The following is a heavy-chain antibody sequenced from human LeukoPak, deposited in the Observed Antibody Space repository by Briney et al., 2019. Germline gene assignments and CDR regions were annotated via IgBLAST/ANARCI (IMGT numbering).Heavy chain of an antibody. D-gene: IGHD3-16*02. V-gene: IGHV3-21*01. CDR1: GFTFSSYS. CDR2: ISSSSSYI. J-gene: IGHJ3*02. Sequence: GGSLRLSCAASGFTFSSYSMNWVRQAPGKGLEWVSSISSSSSYIYYADSVKGRFTISRDNARNSLYLQMNSLRAEDTAVYYCARVPAGVIGMKDAFDIWGQGTMVTVSS. CDR3: ARVPAGVIGMKDAFDI.